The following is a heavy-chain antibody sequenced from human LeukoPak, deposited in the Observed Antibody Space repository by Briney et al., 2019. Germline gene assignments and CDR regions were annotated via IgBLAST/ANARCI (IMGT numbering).Heavy chain of an antibody. CDR2: IRYDGSNK. CDR3: ANLGSGSFYFDY. V-gene: IGHV3-30*02. CDR1: GFTFSSYV. D-gene: IGHD3-10*01. Sequence: GGSLRLSCAASGFTFSSYVMHWVRQAPGKGLEWVAFIRYDGSNKYYADSVKGRFTISRDNSKNTLYLQMNSLRAEDTAVYYCANLGSGSFYFDYWGQGTLVTVSS. J-gene: IGHJ4*02.